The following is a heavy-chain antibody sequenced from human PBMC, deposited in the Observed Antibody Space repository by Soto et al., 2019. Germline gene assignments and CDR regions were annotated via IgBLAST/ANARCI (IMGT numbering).Heavy chain of an antibody. D-gene: IGHD6-13*01. CDR1: GFTFSSYG. Sequence: QVQLVESGGGVVQPGRSLRLSCAASGFTFSSYGMHWVRQAPGKGLEWVAVISYDGSNKYYADSVKGRFTISRDNSKNTLYLQMNSLRAEDTVVYYCAKAGVGKARVSPNLAAAVPFDYWGQGTLVTVSS. J-gene: IGHJ4*02. CDR2: ISYDGSNK. V-gene: IGHV3-30*18. CDR3: AKAGVGKARVSPNLAAAVPFDY.